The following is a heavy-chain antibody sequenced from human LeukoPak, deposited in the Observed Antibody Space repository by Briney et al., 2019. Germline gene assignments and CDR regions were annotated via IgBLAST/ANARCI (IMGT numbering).Heavy chain of an antibody. CDR2: ISSSSSTI. V-gene: IGHV3-48*04. CDR3: AKAGSLGPSAQLPCDY. CDR1: GFTFSSYS. Sequence: GGSLRLSCAASGFTFSSYSMNWVRQAPGKGLEWVSYISSSSSTIYYADSVKGRFTISRDNAKNSLYLQMNSLRAEDTAVYYCAKAGSLGPSAQLPCDYWGKGTTVTVSS. D-gene: IGHD2-2*01. J-gene: IGHJ6*04.